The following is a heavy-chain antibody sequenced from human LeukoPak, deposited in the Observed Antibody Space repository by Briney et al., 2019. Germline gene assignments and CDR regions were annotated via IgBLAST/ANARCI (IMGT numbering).Heavy chain of an antibody. CDR3: ARDPHLYCSSTSCYFNDY. CDR2: IIPIFGTA. Sequence: GASVKVSCKASGGTFSSYAISWVRQAPGQGLEWMGGIIPIFGTANYAQKFQGRVTITADKSTGTAYMELSSLRSEDTAVYYCARDPHLYCSSTSCYFNDYWGQGTLVTVSS. CDR1: GGTFSSYA. J-gene: IGHJ4*02. V-gene: IGHV1-69*06. D-gene: IGHD2-2*01.